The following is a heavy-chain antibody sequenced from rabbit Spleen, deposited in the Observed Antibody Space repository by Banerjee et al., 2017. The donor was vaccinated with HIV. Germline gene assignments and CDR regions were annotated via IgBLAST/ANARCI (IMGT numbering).Heavy chain of an antibody. CDR3: ARSTGYDGYDYSTNLNL. CDR2: IYTGSGST. CDR1: GFSFNDDYV. J-gene: IGHJ4*01. V-gene: IGHV1S45*01. Sequence: QEQLVESGGDLVKPEGSLTLPCTASGFSFNDDYVMCWVRQAPGKGLEWIGCIYTGSGSTYYATWAKGRFTISSTSSTTVTLQMTSLTAADTATYFCARSTGYDGYDYSTNLNLWGPGTLVTVS. D-gene: IGHD6-1*01.